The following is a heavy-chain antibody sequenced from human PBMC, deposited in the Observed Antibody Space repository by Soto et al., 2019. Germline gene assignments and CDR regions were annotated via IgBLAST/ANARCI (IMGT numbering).Heavy chain of an antibody. CDR3: ARDDYYDSSGYHTFSDY. J-gene: IGHJ4*02. V-gene: IGHV3-48*02. CDR2: ISSSSSTI. Sequence: EVQLVESGGGLVQPGGSLRLSCAASGFTFSSYSMNWVRQAPGKGLEWVSYISSSSSTIYYADSVKGRFTISRDNAKNSLYLQMTSLRDEDTAVYYCARDDYYDSSGYHTFSDYWGQGTLVTVSS. D-gene: IGHD3-22*01. CDR1: GFTFSSYS.